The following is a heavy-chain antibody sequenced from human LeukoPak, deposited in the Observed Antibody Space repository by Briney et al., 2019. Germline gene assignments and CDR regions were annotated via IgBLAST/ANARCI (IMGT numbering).Heavy chain of an antibody. J-gene: IGHJ4*02. Sequence: GGSLRLSCAASGFTFDDYTMHWVRQAPGKGLEWVSLISWDGGSTYYADSVKGRFTISRDNSKNTLYLQMNSLRAEDTAVYYCARDCTNGVCYQFDYWGQGTLVTVSS. V-gene: IGHV3-43*01. CDR3: ARDCTNGVCYQFDY. CDR1: GFTFDDYT. CDR2: ISWDGGST. D-gene: IGHD2-8*01.